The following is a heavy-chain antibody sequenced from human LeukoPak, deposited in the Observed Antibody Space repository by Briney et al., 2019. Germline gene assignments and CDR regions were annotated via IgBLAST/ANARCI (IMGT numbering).Heavy chain of an antibody. D-gene: IGHD2-2*01. CDR2: IYYSGST. Sequence: PSETLSLTCTVSGGSISSSSYYWGWIRQPPGKGLEWIGSIYYSGSTYYNPSLKSRVTISVDTSKNQSSLKLSSVTAADTAVYYCARGVVVVPAAINWFDPWGQGTLVTVSS. V-gene: IGHV4-39*01. J-gene: IGHJ5*02. CDR3: ARGVVVVPAAINWFDP. CDR1: GGSISSSSYY.